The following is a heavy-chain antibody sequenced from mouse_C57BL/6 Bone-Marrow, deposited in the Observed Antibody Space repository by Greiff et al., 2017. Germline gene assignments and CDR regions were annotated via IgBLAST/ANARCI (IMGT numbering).Heavy chain of an antibody. D-gene: IGHD2-3*01. CDR1: GYTFTDYN. CDR3: ASLLSPPRYFDV. Sequence: EVQLQQSGPELVKPGASVKMSCKASGYTFTDYNMHWVKQSHGKSLEWIGYINPNNGGTSYNQKFKGKATLTVNKSSSTAYMELRSLTSEDSAVYYCASLLSPPRYFDVWGTGTTVTVSS. V-gene: IGHV1-22*01. CDR2: INPNNGGT. J-gene: IGHJ1*03.